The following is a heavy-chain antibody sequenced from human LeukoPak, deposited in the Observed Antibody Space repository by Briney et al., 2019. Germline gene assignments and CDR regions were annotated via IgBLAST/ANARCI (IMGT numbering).Heavy chain of an antibody. Sequence: SETLSLTCTVSGGSISSSSYYWGWIRQPPGKGLEWIGSIYYSGSTYYNPSLKSRVTISVDTSKNQFSLKLSSVTAADTAVYYCARGPLWFGELLKWFDPWGQGTLVTVSS. CDR3: ARGPLWFGELLKWFDP. CDR1: GGSISSSSYY. CDR2: IYYSGST. J-gene: IGHJ5*02. V-gene: IGHV4-39*07. D-gene: IGHD3-10*01.